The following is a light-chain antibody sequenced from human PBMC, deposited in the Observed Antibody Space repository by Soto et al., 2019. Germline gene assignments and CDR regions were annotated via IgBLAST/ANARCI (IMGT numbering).Light chain of an antibody. CDR1: QSVSSSY. V-gene: IGKV3D-20*02. Sequence: ETVMTQSPATLSVSPGERATLSCGASQSVSSSYLAWYQQKPGQAPRLLIYDASNRATGIPARFSGSGSGTDFTLTISSLEPEDFAVYYCQQRSNWLTFGQGTRLEI. CDR2: DAS. CDR3: QQRSNWLT. J-gene: IGKJ5*01.